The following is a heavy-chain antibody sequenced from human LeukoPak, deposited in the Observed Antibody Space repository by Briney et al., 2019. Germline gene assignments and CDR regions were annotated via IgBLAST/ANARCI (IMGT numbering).Heavy chain of an antibody. CDR3: ARLPAYYGSGSYYNVLDYFDY. V-gene: IGHV1-2*06. CDR1: GYTFTGYY. D-gene: IGHD3-10*01. J-gene: IGHJ4*02. Sequence: ASVTVSCKASGYTFTGYYMHWVRQAPGQGLEWMGRINPNSGGTNYAQKFQGRVTMTRDTSISTAYMELSRLRSDDTAVYYCARLPAYYGSGSYYNVLDYFDYWGQGTLVTVSS. CDR2: INPNSGGT.